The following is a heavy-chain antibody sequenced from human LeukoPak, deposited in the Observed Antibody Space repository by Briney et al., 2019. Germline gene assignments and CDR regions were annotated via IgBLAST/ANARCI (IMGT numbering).Heavy chain of an antibody. D-gene: IGHD3-22*01. CDR1: GFTFSSYS. Sequence: GGSLRLSCAASGFTFSSYSMNWVRQAPGKGLEWVSSISSSSSYIYYADSVKGRFTISRDNSKNTVYLQMNSLRAEDTAVYYCAKDFSVYYYDSRVLDYWGQGTLVTVSS. CDR2: ISSSSSYI. J-gene: IGHJ4*02. CDR3: AKDFSVYYYDSRVLDY. V-gene: IGHV3-21*01.